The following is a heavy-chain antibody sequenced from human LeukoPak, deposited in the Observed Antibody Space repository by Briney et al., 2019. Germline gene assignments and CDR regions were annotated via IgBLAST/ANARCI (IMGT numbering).Heavy chain of an antibody. V-gene: IGHV3-23*01. CDR3: ATSWGPDTSAFRWGRDGMDV. CDR2: ISKSGDHT. CDR1: EITFSTYA. D-gene: IGHD3-16*01. Sequence: GGSLRLSCVTSEITFSTYAMSWVRQAPGKGLEWVSAISKSGDHTYYAASAKGRFTIYRDNSKNTQYLQMNSLRAEDTAVYYCATSWGPDTSAFRWGRDGMDVWGQGTTVIVS. J-gene: IGHJ6*02.